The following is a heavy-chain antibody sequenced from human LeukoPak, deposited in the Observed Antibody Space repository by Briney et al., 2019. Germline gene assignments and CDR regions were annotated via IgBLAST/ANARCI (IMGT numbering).Heavy chain of an antibody. CDR2: IKQDGSEK. Sequence: GGSLRLSCAASGFTFSNYAMSWVRQAPGKGLEWVANIKQDGSEKYYVDSVKGRFTISRDNAKNSLYLQMNSLRAEDTAVYYCAREGAAAGTFDYWGQGTLVTVSS. J-gene: IGHJ4*02. V-gene: IGHV3-7*03. CDR3: AREGAAAGTFDY. CDR1: GFTFSNYA. D-gene: IGHD6-13*01.